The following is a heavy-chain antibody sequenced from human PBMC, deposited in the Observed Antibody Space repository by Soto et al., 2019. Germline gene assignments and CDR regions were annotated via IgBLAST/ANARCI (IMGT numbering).Heavy chain of an antibody. Sequence: PSETLSLTCAVSGDSVSNESYYWSWIRQPPGKGLEWIGYIYYSRTTNYNSYLKSRLTLSVDMSKNQFSLKLTSVTAADTAVYFCARSQRGRTAFTFDYWGQGALVTVSS. CDR1: GDSVSNESYY. V-gene: IGHV4-61*01. J-gene: IGHJ4*02. D-gene: IGHD3-16*01. CDR3: ARSQRGRTAFTFDY. CDR2: IYYSRTT.